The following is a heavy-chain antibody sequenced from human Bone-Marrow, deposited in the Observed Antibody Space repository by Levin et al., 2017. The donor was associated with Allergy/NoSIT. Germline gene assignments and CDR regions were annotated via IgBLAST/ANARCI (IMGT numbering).Heavy chain of an antibody. V-gene: IGHV3-30*18. Sequence: GGSLRLSCVASGFTFSSFGMHWVRQAPGKGLDWVAVISYDGSNKFYADSVKGRFTISRDNSKNTLYLQMNSLRAEDTAVYYCAKGTITIFGVVMNSYGLDVWGQGTTVTVSS. J-gene: IGHJ6*02. CDR3: AKGTITIFGVVMNSYGLDV. D-gene: IGHD3-3*01. CDR1: GFTFSSFG. CDR2: ISYDGSNK.